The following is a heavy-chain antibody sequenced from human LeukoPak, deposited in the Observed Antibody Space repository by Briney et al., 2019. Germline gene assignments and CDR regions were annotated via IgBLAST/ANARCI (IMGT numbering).Heavy chain of an antibody. CDR3: ARVAYGNNATPFDH. CDR1: GYIFTDYY. D-gene: IGHD4-17*01. V-gene: IGHV1-2*06. J-gene: IGHJ4*02. Sequence: ASVKVSCKASGYIFTDYYIHWVRQAPGQGPEWMGRINPKNGDTDTAQNFRGRVTMTRVTSITTVYMEMRRLTSDDTAMYYCARVAYGNNATPFDHWGQGTLVILS. CDR2: INPKNGDT.